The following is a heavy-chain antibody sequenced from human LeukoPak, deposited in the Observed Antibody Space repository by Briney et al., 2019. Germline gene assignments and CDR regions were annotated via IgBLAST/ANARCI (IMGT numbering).Heavy chain of an antibody. CDR2: IWYDGSNK. CDR3: ARESHYDSSGTLAFDY. V-gene: IGHV3-33*01. Sequence: PGGSLRLSCAASGLTFSSYDMHWVRQAPGKGLEWVAVIWYDGSNKYYADSVKGRFTISRDNPKNTLYLQMNSLGAEDTAVYYCARESHYDSSGTLAFDYWGQGTLVTVPS. D-gene: IGHD3-22*01. CDR1: GLTFSSYD. J-gene: IGHJ4*02.